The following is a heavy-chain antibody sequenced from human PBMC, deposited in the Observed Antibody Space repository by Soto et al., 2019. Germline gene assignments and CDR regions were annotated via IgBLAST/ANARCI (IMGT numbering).Heavy chain of an antibody. CDR1: GYTFTSYG. CDR3: ARHQWLRGSRFSMTNWFDP. CDR2: ISAYNGNT. V-gene: IGHV1-18*01. D-gene: IGHD5-12*01. Sequence: ASVKVSCKASGYTFTSYGISWVRQAPGQGLEWMGWISAYNGNTNYAQKLQGRVTMTTDTSTSTAYMELRSLRSDDTAVYYCARHQWLRGSRFSMTNWFDPWGQGTLVTVSS. J-gene: IGHJ5*02.